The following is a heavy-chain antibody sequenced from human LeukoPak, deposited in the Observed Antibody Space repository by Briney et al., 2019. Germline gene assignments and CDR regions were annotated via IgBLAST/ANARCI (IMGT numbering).Heavy chain of an antibody. V-gene: IGHV3-21*01. CDR3: ARGGSSRFAY. CDR2: ISSSSSYI. Sequence: GGSLRLSCAASGFTFSSYSMNWVRQAPGKGLEWVSSISSSSSYIYYADSVKGRFTISRDNAKNSLFLQMNSLRGEDTAMYYCARGGSSRFAYWGQGTQVTVSS. J-gene: IGHJ4*02. CDR1: GFTFSSYS. D-gene: IGHD1-26*01.